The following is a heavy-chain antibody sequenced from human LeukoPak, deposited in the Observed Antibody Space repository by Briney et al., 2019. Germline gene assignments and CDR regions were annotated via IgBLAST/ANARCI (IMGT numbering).Heavy chain of an antibody. D-gene: IGHD3-3*01. Sequence: ASVKVSCKASGYTFTSYYMHWVRQALGQGLEWMGRINPSGGSTSYAQKFQGRVTMTRDTSRSTVYMELSSLRSEDTAVYYCARDRAVPTIFGVVPGYWGQGTLVTVSS. V-gene: IGHV1-46*01. CDR2: INPSGGST. CDR3: ARDRAVPTIFGVVPGY. CDR1: GYTFTSYY. J-gene: IGHJ4*02.